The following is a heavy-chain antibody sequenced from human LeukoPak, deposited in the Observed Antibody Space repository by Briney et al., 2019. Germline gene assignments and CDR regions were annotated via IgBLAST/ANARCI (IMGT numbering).Heavy chain of an antibody. D-gene: IGHD2-8*01. CDR3: ARGFFRDTNPGDNWFDP. CDR1: GYTFTSYY. CDR2: INPSGGST. J-gene: IGHJ5*02. Sequence: ASVKVSCKASGYTFTSYYMHWVRQAPGQGLEWMGIINPSGGSTSYAQKFQGRVTMTRDTSTSTVYMELSSLRSEDTAVYYCARGFFRDTNPGDNWFDPWGQGTLVTVSS. V-gene: IGHV1-46*01.